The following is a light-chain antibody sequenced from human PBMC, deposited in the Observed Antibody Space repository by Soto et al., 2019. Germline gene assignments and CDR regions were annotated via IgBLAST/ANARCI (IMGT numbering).Light chain of an antibody. CDR2: EVS. CDR1: SSDVGGYNY. J-gene: IGLJ1*01. CDR3: SSHAGSNPYV. Sequence: QSALTQPPSASGSPGQSVTISCTGTSSDVGGYNYVSWYQQYPGKAPKLMISEVSKRPSGVPDRFSGSKSGNTASLTVSGLQAEDEADYFCSSHAGSNPYVFGSGTKLTVL. V-gene: IGLV2-8*01.